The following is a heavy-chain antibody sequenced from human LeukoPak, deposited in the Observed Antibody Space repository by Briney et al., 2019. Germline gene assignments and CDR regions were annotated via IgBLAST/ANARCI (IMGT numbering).Heavy chain of an antibody. Sequence: SETLSLTCAVSGGSITSYYWSWIRQVPGKGLEWIGYVYYSGTTNYNPSLKSRVTISVDTSKNQFSLRLTSVTAADTAVYYCARGRGRDGDNLVSWSQGTLVTVSS. CDR1: GGSITSYY. J-gene: IGHJ4*02. V-gene: IGHV4-59*01. CDR3: ARGRGRDGDNLVS. CDR2: VYYSGTT. D-gene: IGHD5-24*01.